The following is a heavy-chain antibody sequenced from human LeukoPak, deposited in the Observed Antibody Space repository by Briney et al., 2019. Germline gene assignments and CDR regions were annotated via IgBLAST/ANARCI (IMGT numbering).Heavy chain of an antibody. CDR1: GFTLSTYG. CDR2: ISRDVGST. V-gene: IGHV3-64*02. CDR3: TRASSTAVTTAAY. J-gene: IGHJ4*02. Sequence: QPGGSLRLSCVASGFTLSTYGMHWVRQAPGKGLEYVSAISRDVGSTYYADSVKGRFTISRDNSNNKLYLQMGSLRTEDMAVYYCTRASSTAVTTAAYWGRGTLVTVSS. D-gene: IGHD4-17*01.